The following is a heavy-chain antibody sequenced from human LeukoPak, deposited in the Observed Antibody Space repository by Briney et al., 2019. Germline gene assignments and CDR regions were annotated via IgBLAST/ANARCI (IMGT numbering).Heavy chain of an antibody. CDR2: FDPEDGET. V-gene: IGHV1-24*01. J-gene: IGHJ4*02. Sequence: ASVKVSCKVSGYTLTELSMHWVRQAPGKGLEWMGGFDPEDGETIYAQKFQGRVTITRDTSASTAYMELSSLRSEDTAVYYCARDRRDYSSSWYHGNFDYWGQGTLVTVSS. D-gene: IGHD6-13*01. CDR1: GYTLTELS. CDR3: ARDRRDYSSSWYHGNFDY.